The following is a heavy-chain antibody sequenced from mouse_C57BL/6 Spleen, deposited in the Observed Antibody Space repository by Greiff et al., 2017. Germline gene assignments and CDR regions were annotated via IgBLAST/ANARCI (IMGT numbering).Heavy chain of an antibody. CDR2: IYPGDGET. J-gene: IGHJ4*01. CDR3: ASYDYDGYAMDY. CDR1: GYAFSSYW. V-gene: IGHV1-80*01. Sequence: VQLQQSGAELVKPGASVKISCKASGYAFSSYWMNWVKQRPGKGLEWIGQIYPGDGETNYNGKFKGKATLTADKSSSTAYMQLSSLTSEDSAVYFCASYDYDGYAMDYWGQGTSVTVSS. D-gene: IGHD2-4*01.